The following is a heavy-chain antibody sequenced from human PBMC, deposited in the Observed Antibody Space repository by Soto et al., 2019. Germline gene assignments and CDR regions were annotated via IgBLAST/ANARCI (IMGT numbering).Heavy chain of an antibody. CDR1: GGSISSFTYY. CDR3: ARRERYYGSPGWFDP. D-gene: IGHD3-10*01. Sequence: SETLSLTCSVSGGSISSFTYYWGWIRQPPGKGLEWIGTVYYNENTYYNPSLKSRVTITVDTAKNQFSMNLRSVTAADTAMYFCARRERYYGSPGWFDPWGPGTRVTVSS. CDR2: VYYNENT. J-gene: IGHJ5*02. V-gene: IGHV4-39*01.